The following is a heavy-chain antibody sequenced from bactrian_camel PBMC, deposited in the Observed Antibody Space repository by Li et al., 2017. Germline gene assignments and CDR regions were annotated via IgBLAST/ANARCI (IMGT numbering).Heavy chain of an antibody. CDR1: GVTIADSD. V-gene: IGHV3S55*01. CDR2: ISRDGDT. CDR3: LTIEGGIPITTFPSCDH. Sequence: QLVESGGGSVETGGSLKLSCTVSGVTIADSDMGWYRHVPGVGCDLVSTISRDGDTLYVDSVKGRFTISHDNTKNTVYLQMNNLKPEDTAVYYCLTIEGGIPITTFPSCDHWGQGTQVTVS. J-gene: IGHJ4*01.